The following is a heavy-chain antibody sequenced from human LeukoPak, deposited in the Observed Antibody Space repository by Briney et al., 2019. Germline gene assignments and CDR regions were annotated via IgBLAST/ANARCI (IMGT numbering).Heavy chain of an antibody. J-gene: IGHJ6*03. V-gene: IGHV4-4*07. CDR1: GGSISSDY. CDR2: ISSSGSA. D-gene: IGHD3-10*01. CDR3: ARERVRAYYYGSGTSKNYYYTDV. Sequence: PSETLSLTCTVSGGSISSDYWTWVRQPAGKGLEWIGRISSSGSAIYNPSLKSRVTMSEDTSKNQFSLKLSSVTAADTAVYYCARERVRAYYYGSGTSKNYYYTDVWGKGTTVTVSS.